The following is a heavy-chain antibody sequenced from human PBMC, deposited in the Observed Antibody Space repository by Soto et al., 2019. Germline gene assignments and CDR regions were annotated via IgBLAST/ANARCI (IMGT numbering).Heavy chain of an antibody. CDR1: GYTFTSYY. Sequence: ASVKVSCKSSGYTFTSYYMHWVRQAPGQGLEWMGIINPSGGSTSYAQKFQGRVTMTRDTSTSTVYMELSSLRSEDTAVYYCARNTWYYDSSGYYWFDLSGQRTLVTVSS. J-gene: IGHJ5*02. D-gene: IGHD3-22*01. V-gene: IGHV1-46*01. CDR3: ARNTWYYDSSGYYWFDL. CDR2: INPSGGST.